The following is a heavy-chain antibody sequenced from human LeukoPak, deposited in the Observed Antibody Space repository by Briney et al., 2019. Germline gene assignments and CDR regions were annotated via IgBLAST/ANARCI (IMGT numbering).Heavy chain of an antibody. CDR2: ISYDGSNK. Sequence: GGSLRLSCAASGFTFSSYAMHWVRQAPGKGLEWVAVISYDGSNKYYADSVKGRFTISRDNSKNTLYLQMNSLRAEDTAVYYCARAEDYVWGQGTLVTVSS. V-gene: IGHV3-30-3*01. CDR3: ARAEDYV. J-gene: IGHJ4*02. CDR1: GFTFSSYA. D-gene: IGHD4-17*01.